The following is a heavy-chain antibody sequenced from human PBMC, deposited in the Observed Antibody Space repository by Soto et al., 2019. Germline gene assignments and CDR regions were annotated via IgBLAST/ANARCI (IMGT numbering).Heavy chain of an antibody. CDR1: GFTFDDYA. CDR3: ARSFSDSYYDLDF. CDR2: ISWNSASM. V-gene: IGHV3-9*01. D-gene: IGHD1-26*01. J-gene: IGHJ4*02. Sequence: GGYPRLSCAASGFTFDDYAMHWVRQAPGKGLEWVSGISWNSASMDYADSVKDRFSISRDNAENSLYLQMNILKIEDTAFYYCARSFSDSYYDLDFWGQGT.